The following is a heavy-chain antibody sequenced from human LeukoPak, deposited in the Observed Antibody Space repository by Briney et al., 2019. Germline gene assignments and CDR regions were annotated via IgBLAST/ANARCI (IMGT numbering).Heavy chain of an antibody. CDR3: ARDWSPAFDY. CDR1: GLTFSSYS. V-gene: IGHV3-21*01. Sequence: GGALRLSCAASGLTFSSYSMNWVRQAPGKGLEWVSSISSSSSYIYYADSVKGRFTISRDNAKNSLYLQMNSLRAEDTAVYYCARDWSPAFDYWGQGTLVTVSS. J-gene: IGHJ4*02. D-gene: IGHD3-3*01. CDR2: ISSSSSYI.